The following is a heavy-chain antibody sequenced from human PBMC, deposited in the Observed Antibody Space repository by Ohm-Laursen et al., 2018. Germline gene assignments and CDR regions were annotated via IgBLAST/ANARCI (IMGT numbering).Heavy chain of an antibody. Sequence: SDTLSLTCAVYGGSFSGYYWSWIRQPPGKGLEWIGEINHSGSTNYNPSLKSRVTISVDTSKNQFSLKLSSVTAADTAVYYCARDKITYCTSTSCDYFGMDVWGQGTTVTVSS. J-gene: IGHJ6*02. CDR3: ARDKITYCTSTSCDYFGMDV. V-gene: IGHV4-34*01. CDR2: INHSGST. CDR1: GGSFSGYY. D-gene: IGHD2-2*01.